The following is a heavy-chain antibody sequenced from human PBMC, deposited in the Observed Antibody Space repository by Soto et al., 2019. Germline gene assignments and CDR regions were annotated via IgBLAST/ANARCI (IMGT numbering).Heavy chain of an antibody. CDR1: GFTFSSYG. J-gene: IGHJ4*02. CDR3: ARATWTQSKFDLGVFDY. Sequence: GGSLRLSCAASGFTFSSYGMNWVRQAPGKGLEWVSSISSSSTYIYYADSVKGRFTISRDNAKNSLYLQMNSLRAEDTAVYYCARATWTQSKFDLGVFDYWGQGSLVTVSS. D-gene: IGHD3-16*01. V-gene: IGHV3-21*01. CDR2: ISSSSTYI.